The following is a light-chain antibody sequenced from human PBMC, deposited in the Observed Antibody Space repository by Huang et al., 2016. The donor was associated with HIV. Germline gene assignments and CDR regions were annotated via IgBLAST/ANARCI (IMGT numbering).Light chain of an antibody. CDR1: QSISNV. V-gene: IGKV3-11*01. CDR2: DTA. Sequence: EIVLTQSPATLSLSPGERRTLSCRASQSISNVFAWFQQKPGQAPGLLITDTANRATGIPDRYSGSGSGTDFTLTISSLEPVDFAVYYCQQRSNWPLTFGGGTKVEIK. J-gene: IGKJ4*01. CDR3: QQRSNWPLT.